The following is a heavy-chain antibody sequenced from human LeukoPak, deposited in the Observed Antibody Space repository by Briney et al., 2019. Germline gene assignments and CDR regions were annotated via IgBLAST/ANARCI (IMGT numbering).Heavy chain of an antibody. Sequence: GGSLRLSCAASGFTFSSYAMSWVRQAPGKGLEWVSAISGSGGSTYYADSVEGRFTISRDNSKNTLYLQMNSLRAEDTAVYYCAKVTGDGYNVDYWGQGTLVTVSS. V-gene: IGHV3-23*01. CDR1: GFTFSSYA. CDR2: ISGSGGST. CDR3: AKVTGDGYNVDY. J-gene: IGHJ4*02. D-gene: IGHD5-24*01.